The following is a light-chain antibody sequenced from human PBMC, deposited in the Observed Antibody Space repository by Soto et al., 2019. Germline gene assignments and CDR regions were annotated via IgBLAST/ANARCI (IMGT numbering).Light chain of an antibody. J-gene: IGLJ1*01. CDR3: GTWDSSLSIFV. CDR1: RSNIGNYY. CDR2: END. V-gene: IGLV1-51*02. Sequence: HSVLTQPPSVSAAPGQKVTMSCSGGRSNIGNYYVSWHQQLPGTAPKLLIYENDKRPSGIPDRFSGSKSGTSATLGITGLQTGDEADYYCGTWDSSLSIFVFGTGTKVTVL.